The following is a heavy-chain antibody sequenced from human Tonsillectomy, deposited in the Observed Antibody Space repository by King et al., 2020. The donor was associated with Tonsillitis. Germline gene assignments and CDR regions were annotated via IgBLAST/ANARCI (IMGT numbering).Heavy chain of an antibody. CDR3: ARDGRGHFDY. CDR1: GVPFSKFA. CDR2: IITFFRTA. V-gene: IGHV1-69*01. D-gene: IGHD3-10*01. J-gene: IGHJ4*02. Sequence: VQLVESGAEVMEPGSSVKVSCKASGVPFSKFAISWVRQAPVQGLEWMGGIITFFRTANYAQKVQGRVTITADESTTTAFMELSSLSSEDTAVYYCARDGRGHFDYWGQGTLVTVSS.